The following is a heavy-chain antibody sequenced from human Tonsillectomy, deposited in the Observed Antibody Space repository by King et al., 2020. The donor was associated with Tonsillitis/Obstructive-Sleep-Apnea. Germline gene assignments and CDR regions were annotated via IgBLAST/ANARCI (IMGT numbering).Heavy chain of an antibody. J-gene: IGHJ4*02. CDR1: GGSISSYY. Sequence: QLQESGPGLVKPSETLSLTCTVSGGSISSYYWNWIRQPPGKGLEWIGYIYDSGSTYYNPSLKSRITISVDTSKNQFSLNLNSVTAADTAVYFCARDEGTGYYGEGFDSWGQGTLVTVSS. CDR3: ARDEGTGYYGEGFDS. CDR2: IYDSGST. D-gene: IGHD2/OR15-2a*01. V-gene: IGHV4-59*01.